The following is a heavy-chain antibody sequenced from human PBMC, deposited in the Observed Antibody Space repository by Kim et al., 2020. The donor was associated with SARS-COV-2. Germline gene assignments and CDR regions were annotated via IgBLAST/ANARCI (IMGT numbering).Heavy chain of an antibody. J-gene: IGHJ4*02. CDR3: ASLDSAQVPVVI. V-gene: IGHV3-7*03. D-gene: IGHD2-21*01. Sequence: YYADSVNGRITMSRDNAKNSLYLEMNSLRAEDTAIYYWASLDSAQVPVVIWGQGTLVTVSS.